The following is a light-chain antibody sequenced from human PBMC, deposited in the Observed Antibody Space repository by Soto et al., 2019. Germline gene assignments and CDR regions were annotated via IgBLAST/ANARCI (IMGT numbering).Light chain of an antibody. Sequence: EIVMTQSPATLSVSPGERATLSCRASQSVSTNLGWYQQRPGQAPRLLIYGASNRATGIPARFSGSGSGTEFTLTISSLQSEDFALYCCQQYDYWYTFGQGTKLEIK. CDR1: QSVSTN. J-gene: IGKJ2*01. V-gene: IGKV3-15*01. CDR2: GAS. CDR3: QQYDYWYT.